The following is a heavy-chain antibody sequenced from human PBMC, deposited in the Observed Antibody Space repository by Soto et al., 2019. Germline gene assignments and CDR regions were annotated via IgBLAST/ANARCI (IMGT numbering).Heavy chain of an antibody. J-gene: IGHJ4*02. V-gene: IGHV3-74*03. CDR1: GFTFSTYW. D-gene: IGHD3-22*01. Sequence: GSLRLSCAASGFTFSTYWMHWVRQAPGKGLEWVSRINSDGSSTSYADSVKGRFTISRDNAKNTLYLQMNSLRAEDTAVYYCASSSYDSRYYFDYWGQGT. CDR2: INSDGSST. CDR3: ASSSYDSRYYFDY.